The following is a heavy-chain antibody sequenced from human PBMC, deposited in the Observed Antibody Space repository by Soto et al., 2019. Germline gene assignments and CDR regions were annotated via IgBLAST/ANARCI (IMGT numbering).Heavy chain of an antibody. D-gene: IGHD3-10*01. CDR3: ASLWFGEHLLDY. V-gene: IGHV4-39*01. Sequence: SETLSLTCTVSGGSISSSSYYWGWIRQPPGKGLEWIGSIYYSGSTYYNPSLKSRVTISVDTSKNQFSLKLSSVTAADTAVYYCASLWFGEHLLDYWGQGTLVTVSS. J-gene: IGHJ4*02. CDR1: GGSISSSSYY. CDR2: IYYSGST.